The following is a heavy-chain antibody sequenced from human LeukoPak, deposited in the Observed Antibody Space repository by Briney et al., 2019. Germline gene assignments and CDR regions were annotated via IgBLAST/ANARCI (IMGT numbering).Heavy chain of an antibody. CDR1: GFTFSSYS. Sequence: GGSLRLSCAASGFTFSSYSMNWVRQAPGKGLDWVSSISSSSSYIYYADSVKGRFTTSRDNAKNSLYLQMNSLRAEDTAVYYCAKFIAAPFYFDYWGQGTLVTVSS. J-gene: IGHJ4*02. V-gene: IGHV3-21*01. CDR2: ISSSSSYI. D-gene: IGHD6-13*01. CDR3: AKFIAAPFYFDY.